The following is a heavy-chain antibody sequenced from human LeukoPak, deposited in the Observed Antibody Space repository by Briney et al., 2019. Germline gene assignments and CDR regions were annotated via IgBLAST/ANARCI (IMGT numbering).Heavy chain of an antibody. CDR2: IIPILGIA. Sequence: SVKVSCKASGGTFSSYAISWVRQAPGQGLEWMGRIIPILGIANYAQKFQGRVTITADKSTSTAYMELSSLRSEDTAVYYCARVGDDYGDYIWFDPWGQGTLVTVSS. CDR1: GGTFSSYA. D-gene: IGHD4-17*01. J-gene: IGHJ5*02. CDR3: ARVGDDYGDYIWFDP. V-gene: IGHV1-69*04.